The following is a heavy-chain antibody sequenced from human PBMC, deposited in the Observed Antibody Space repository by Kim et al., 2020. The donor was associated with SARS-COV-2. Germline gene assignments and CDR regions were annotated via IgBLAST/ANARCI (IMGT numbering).Heavy chain of an antibody. CDR3: ARGHYYDSSGYYYKFDY. CDR2: MNPNSGNT. J-gene: IGHJ4*02. Sequence: ASVKVSCKASGYTFTSYDINWVRQAIGQGLEWMGWMNPNSGNTGYAQKFQGRVTMTRNTSISTAYMELSSLRSEDTAVYYCARGHYYDSSGYYYKFDYWGQGTLVTVSS. D-gene: IGHD3-22*01. CDR1: GYTFTSYD. V-gene: IGHV1-8*01.